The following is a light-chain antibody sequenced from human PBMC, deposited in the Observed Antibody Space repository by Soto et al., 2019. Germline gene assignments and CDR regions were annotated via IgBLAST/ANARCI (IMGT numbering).Light chain of an antibody. J-gene: IGKJ5*01. Sequence: EIVLTQSPGTLSLSPGERATLSCRASQSVSSSYLAWYQQKPGQAPRLLIYGASSRATGIPDGFSGSGSGTDFTLTIIRLQHEDFAVYYCQQYCSSPPITFGQGTRLEIK. CDR3: QQYCSSPPIT. CDR2: GAS. V-gene: IGKV3-20*01. CDR1: QSVSSSY.